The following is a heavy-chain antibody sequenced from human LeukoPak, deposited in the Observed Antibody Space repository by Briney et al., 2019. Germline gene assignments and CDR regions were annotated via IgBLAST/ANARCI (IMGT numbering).Heavy chain of an antibody. Sequence: GGSLRLSCTASGFTFSGYSMNWVRQAPGKGLGWVSGITGSGDSTYYADSVKGRFTISRDNAKNTVYLEMNSLSVEDTATYYCIRDFRSADLWGQGTLVTVTS. CDR3: IRDFRSADL. CDR1: GFTFSGYS. V-gene: IGHV3-74*01. CDR2: ITGSGDST. J-gene: IGHJ5*02.